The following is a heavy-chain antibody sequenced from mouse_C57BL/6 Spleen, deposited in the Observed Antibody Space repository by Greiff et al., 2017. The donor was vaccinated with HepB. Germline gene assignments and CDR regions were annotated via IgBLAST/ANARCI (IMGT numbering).Heavy chain of an antibody. D-gene: IGHD1-1*01. J-gene: IGHJ2*01. CDR1: GYAFSSYW. Sequence: VQLQQSGAELVKPGASVKISCKASGYAFSSYWMNWVKQRPGKGLEWIGQIYPGDGDTNYNGKFKGKATLTADKSSSTAYMQLSSLTSEDSAVYFCARSGLITPVVDYWGQGTTLTVSA. CDR3: ARSGLITPVVDY. V-gene: IGHV1-80*01. CDR2: IYPGDGDT.